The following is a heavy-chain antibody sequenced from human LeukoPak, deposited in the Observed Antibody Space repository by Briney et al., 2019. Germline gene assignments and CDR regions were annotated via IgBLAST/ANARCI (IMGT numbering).Heavy chain of an antibody. CDR3: ARELKTGYSSGWPDY. Sequence: SQTLSLTCTVSGGSISSGGYYWSWIRQPPGKGLEWIGYIYHSGSTYYNPSLKSRVTISVDTSKSQFSLKLSSVTAADTAVYYCARELKTGYSSGWPDYWGQGTLVTVSS. D-gene: IGHD6-19*01. CDR1: GGSISSGGYY. J-gene: IGHJ4*02. CDR2: IYHSGST. V-gene: IGHV4-30-2*01.